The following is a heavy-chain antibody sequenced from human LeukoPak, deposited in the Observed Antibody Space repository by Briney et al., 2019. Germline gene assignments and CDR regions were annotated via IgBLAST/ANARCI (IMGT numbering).Heavy chain of an antibody. J-gene: IGHJ2*01. Sequence: PSETLSLTCAVYGGSFSGNYWSWIRQPPGKGLEWIGEINHSGSTNYNPSLKSRVTISVDTSKNQFSLKLSSVTAADTAVYYCARGCRSGSSTSCPPNRRYFDLWGRGTLVTVSS. D-gene: IGHD2-2*01. CDR3: ARGCRSGSSTSCPPNRRYFDL. V-gene: IGHV4-34*01. CDR2: INHSGST. CDR1: GGSFSGNY.